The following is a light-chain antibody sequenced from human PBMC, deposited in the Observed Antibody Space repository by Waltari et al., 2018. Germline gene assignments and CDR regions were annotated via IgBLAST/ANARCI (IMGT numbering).Light chain of an antibody. J-gene: IGLJ1*01. V-gene: IGLV2-23*01. CDR2: EGT. CDR3: CSYVSNTYV. CDR1: TGDAWTYNL. Sequence: QSALTQPASVSGSPGQSITISCTGTTGDAWTYNLVSWYQQHPGKAPTRVIFEGTKRPAAVSKRFWASKSGNTASLSISGLQADDEADYHCCSYVSNTYVFGTGTKVTVL.